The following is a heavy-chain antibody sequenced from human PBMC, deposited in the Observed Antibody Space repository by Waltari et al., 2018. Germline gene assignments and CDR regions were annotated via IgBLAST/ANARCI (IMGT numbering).Heavy chain of an antibody. V-gene: IGHV1-2*06. CDR1: GYTFTGYY. J-gene: IGHJ4*02. CDR3: ARASWVRSVSYYMVDY. D-gene: IGHD1-26*01. Sequence: QVQLVQSGAEVKKPGASVKVSCKASGYTFTGYYMHWVQQAPGQGLEWMGRSNPDGGGNNYAQKLQGSVTMTRDTSISAAYMELSRLRSDDTAVYYCARASWVRSVSYYMVDYWCRGTLVTVSS. CDR2: SNPDGGGN.